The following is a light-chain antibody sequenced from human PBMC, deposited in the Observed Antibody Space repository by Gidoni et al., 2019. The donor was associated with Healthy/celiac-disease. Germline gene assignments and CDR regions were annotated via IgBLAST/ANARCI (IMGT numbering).Light chain of an antibody. CDR3: QQYYSTLLT. CDR2: WAS. V-gene: IGKV4-1*01. CDR1: QSVLYSSNNKNY. Sequence: DIVMTQSPDSLAATLGERATINCKSSQSVLYSSNNKNYLAWYQQKPGQPPKLLIYWASTRKSGVPNRFSGSGSGKDFTLTISSLQAEDVAVYYCQQYYSTLLTFGGGTKVEIK. J-gene: IGKJ4*01.